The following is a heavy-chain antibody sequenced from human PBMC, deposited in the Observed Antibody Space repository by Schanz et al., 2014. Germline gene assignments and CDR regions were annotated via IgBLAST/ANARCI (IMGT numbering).Heavy chain of an antibody. CDR3: ARLDPYCRSGTCSRAFDF. D-gene: IGHD2-15*01. Sequence: EVQLVASGGGLVQPGGSLRLSCLASGFAFSSYGMNWLRQAPGKGLEWVSVIFTDGRTYYADSVKGRFTISRDSSKNTLFRQMNSLRTEDTAVYYCARLDPYCRSGTCSRAFDFWGQGTLVTVSS. V-gene: IGHV3-66*02. CDR1: GFAFSSYG. J-gene: IGHJ4*02. CDR2: IFTDGRT.